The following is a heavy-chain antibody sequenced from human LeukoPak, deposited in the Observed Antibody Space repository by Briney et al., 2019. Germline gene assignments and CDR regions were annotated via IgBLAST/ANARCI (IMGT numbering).Heavy chain of an antibody. V-gene: IGHV4-34*01. CDR3: ARVLAVENNWNRFDY. CDR2: INHNGST. D-gene: IGHD1-20*01. J-gene: IGHJ4*02. CDR1: GGSFSGYY. Sequence: SETLSLTCAVYGGSFSGYYWSWTRQPPGKGLEWIGEINHNGSTNYNPSLKSRVTISVDTSKNQFSLKLSSVTAADTAVYYCARVLAVENNWNRFDYWGQGTLVTVSS.